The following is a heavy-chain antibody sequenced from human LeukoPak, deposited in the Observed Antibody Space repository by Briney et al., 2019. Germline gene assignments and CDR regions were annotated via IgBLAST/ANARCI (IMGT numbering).Heavy chain of an antibody. D-gene: IGHD6-13*01. Sequence: ASVKVSCKASGYSFTSHDINWVRQATGQGLEWMGWMNPNSGNTGYAQKFQDRVTMTRNTSISTAYLELSSLGSEDTAMYYCASTLKRGSAGTLIDHWGQGTLVTVSS. CDR2: MNPNSGNT. CDR3: ASTLKRGSAGTLIDH. V-gene: IGHV1-8*01. J-gene: IGHJ4*02. CDR1: GYSFTSHD.